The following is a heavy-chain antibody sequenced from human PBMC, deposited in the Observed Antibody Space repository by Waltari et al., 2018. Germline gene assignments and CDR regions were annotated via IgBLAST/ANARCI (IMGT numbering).Heavy chain of an antibody. J-gene: IGHJ4*02. CDR2: IIPIFGTA. Sequence: QVQLVQSGAEVKKPGSSVKVSCKASGGTLSSYAIRWVRQTPGQGLEWMGGIIPIFGTANYAQKFQGRVTITADESTSTAYMELSSLRSEDTAVYYCARDQPYDFWSGYWTAPLWYWGQGTLVTVSS. CDR3: ARDQPYDFWSGYWTAPLWY. D-gene: IGHD3-3*01. CDR1: GGTLSSYA. V-gene: IGHV1-69*12.